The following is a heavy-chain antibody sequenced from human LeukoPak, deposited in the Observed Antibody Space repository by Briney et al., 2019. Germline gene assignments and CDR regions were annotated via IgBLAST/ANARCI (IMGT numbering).Heavy chain of an antibody. CDR3: ARHSSGWYWFDP. CDR1: GGSISSYY. Sequence: SETLSLTCAVYGGSISSYYWSWIRQSPGKGLEWIGHIYYSGGTSYNPSLKSRVTISIDTSKNQFSLKLSSVTAADTAVYYCARHSSGWYWFDPWGQGTLVTVSS. V-gene: IGHV4-59*08. CDR2: IYYSGGT. J-gene: IGHJ5*02. D-gene: IGHD6-19*01.